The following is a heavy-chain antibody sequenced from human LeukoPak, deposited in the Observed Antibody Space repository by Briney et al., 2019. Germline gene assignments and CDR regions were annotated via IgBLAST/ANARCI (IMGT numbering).Heavy chain of an antibody. D-gene: IGHD3-22*01. CDR1: GGTFSSYA. CDR2: IIPILGIA. CDR3: ARAVAPYLNSGYQTYYFDY. Sequence: GASVKVSCKASGGTFSSYAISWVRQAPGQGLEWMGRIIPILGIANYAQKFQGRVTITADKSTSTAYMELSSLRSEDTAVYYCARAVAPYLNSGYQTYYFDYWGQGTLVTVSS. V-gene: IGHV1-69*04. J-gene: IGHJ4*02.